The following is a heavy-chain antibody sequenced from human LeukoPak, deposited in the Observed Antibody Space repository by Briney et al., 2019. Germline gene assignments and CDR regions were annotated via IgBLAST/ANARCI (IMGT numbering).Heavy chain of an antibody. CDR1: GYTFTSYD. CDR2: VNPNSGNT. J-gene: IGHJ6*02. Sequence: ASVKVSCKASGYTFTSYDINWVRQATGQGLEWMGWVNPNSGNTGYAQKFQGRVTMTRNTSISTAYMELSSLRSEDTAVYYCARVGAYYDYVWGSYRYSFWGMDVWGQGTTVTVSS. V-gene: IGHV1-8*01. CDR3: ARVGAYYDYVWGSYRYSFWGMDV. D-gene: IGHD3-16*02.